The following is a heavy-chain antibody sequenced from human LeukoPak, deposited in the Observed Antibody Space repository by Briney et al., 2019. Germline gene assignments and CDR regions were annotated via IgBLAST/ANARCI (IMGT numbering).Heavy chain of an antibody. J-gene: IGHJ4*02. CDR1: GFTFDDYA. V-gene: IGHV3-9*01. CDR2: ISWNSGSI. D-gene: IGHD6-19*01. CDR3: AKDIRGMGQWLGFDY. Sequence: GGSLRLSCAASGFTFDDYAMHWVRQAPGKGLEWVSGISWNSGSIGYADSVKGRFTISRDNAKNSLYLQMNSLRAEDTALYYCAKDIRGMGQWLGFDYWGQGTLVTVSS.